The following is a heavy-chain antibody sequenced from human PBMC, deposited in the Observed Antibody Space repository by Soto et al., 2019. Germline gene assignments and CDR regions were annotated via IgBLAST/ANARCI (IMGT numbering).Heavy chain of an antibody. V-gene: IGHV4-39*02. CDR2: IDFRWTT. Sequence: PSETLSLTCTVSGGSISSISYFWAWIRLPPGKGLEWIGSIDFRWTTYTNPSLESRVTISVDTSKNHFSLKLDSVTAADTALYYCSRRAPEGFDPWGRGTLVTVSS. J-gene: IGHJ5*02. CDR3: SRRAPEGFDP. CDR1: GGSISSISYF.